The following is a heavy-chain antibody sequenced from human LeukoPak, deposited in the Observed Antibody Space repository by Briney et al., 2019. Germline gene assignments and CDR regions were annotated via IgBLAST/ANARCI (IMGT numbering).Heavy chain of an antibody. J-gene: IGHJ4*02. Sequence: GGSLRLSCAASGNYWMHWVRQAPGKGLVWVSHINSDGSWTSYADSVKGRFTISKDNAKNTVYLQMNNLRAEDTAVYYCAKTRLAAALPTFDYWGQGTLVTVSS. CDR3: AKTRLAAALPTFDY. V-gene: IGHV3-74*01. CDR1: GNYW. D-gene: IGHD6-13*01. CDR2: INSDGSWT.